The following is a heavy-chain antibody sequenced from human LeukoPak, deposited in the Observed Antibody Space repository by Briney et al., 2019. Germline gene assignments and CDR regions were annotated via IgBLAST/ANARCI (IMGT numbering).Heavy chain of an antibody. CDR2: IIPIFGTA. CDR1: GGTFSSYA. D-gene: IGHD3-9*01. Sequence: GSSVKVSCKASGGTFSSYAISWVRQAPGQGLEWMGGIIPIFGTANYAQKFQGRVTITADESTSTAYMELSSLRSEDTAVYYCARGYYDILTGYYPFDYWGQGTLVTVSS. J-gene: IGHJ4*02. V-gene: IGHV1-69*01. CDR3: ARGYYDILTGYYPFDY.